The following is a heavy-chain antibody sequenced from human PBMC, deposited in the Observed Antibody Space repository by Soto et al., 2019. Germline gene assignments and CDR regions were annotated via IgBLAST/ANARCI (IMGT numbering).Heavy chain of an antibody. J-gene: IGHJ4*02. CDR2: IYTGGST. D-gene: IGHD4-17*01. V-gene: IGHV3-66*01. CDR3: ARNYGDYVGVLDY. Sequence: GGSLRLSCAASGFTVSTNYMSWVRQAPGKGLEWVSVIYTGGSTYYADSVKGRFTISRDNSKNTMYLQMNSLRAEDTAVYYCARNYGDYVGVLDYWGQGALVTVSS. CDR1: GFTVSTNY.